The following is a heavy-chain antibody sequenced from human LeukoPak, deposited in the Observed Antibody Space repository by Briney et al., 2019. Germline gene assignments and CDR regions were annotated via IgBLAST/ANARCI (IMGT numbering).Heavy chain of an antibody. CDR1: GFNFGDAA. Sequence: PGGSLRLSCAASGFNFGDAAMTWVRQVPRKGLQWVSLISSSGLNTYYADSVKGRFALSRDNSKNTLDLQMNSPRADDTAVYYCVKDIQCSYWGQGTPVIVSS. D-gene: IGHD2-21*01. J-gene: IGHJ4*02. CDR3: VKDIQCSY. CDR2: ISSSGLNT. V-gene: IGHV3-23*01.